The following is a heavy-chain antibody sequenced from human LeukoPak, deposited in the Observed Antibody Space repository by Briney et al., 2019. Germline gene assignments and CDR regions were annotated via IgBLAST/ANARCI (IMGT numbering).Heavy chain of an antibody. Sequence: GGSLRLSCAASGFTFSNYWMTWVRQTPGKGLEWVSSIGSSSSHIYYADSVKGRFTISRDNAKNSLYLQMNSLRAEDTAVYYCARLGSGGTREDTFDIWGQGTMVTVSS. CDR2: IGSSSSHI. J-gene: IGHJ3*02. CDR1: GFTFSNYW. CDR3: ARLGSGGTREDTFDI. D-gene: IGHD1-26*01. V-gene: IGHV3-21*01.